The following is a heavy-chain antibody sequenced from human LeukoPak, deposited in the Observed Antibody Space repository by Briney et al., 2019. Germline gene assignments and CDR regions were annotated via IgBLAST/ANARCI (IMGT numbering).Heavy chain of an antibody. V-gene: IGHV3-74*01. CDR1: GFTFSSYW. J-gene: IGHJ6*02. CDR2: INIDGSST. Sequence: GGSLRLSCAASGFTFSSYWMNWVRQAPGKGLVWVSCINIDGSSTNYADSVKGRFTIYRDNAKNTLYLQMNSLRAEDTAVYCCARRNGMDVWGQGTTVTVSS. CDR3: ARRNGMDV.